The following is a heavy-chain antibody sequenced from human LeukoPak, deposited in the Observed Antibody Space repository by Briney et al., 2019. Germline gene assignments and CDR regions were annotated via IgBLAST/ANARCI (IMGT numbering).Heavy chain of an antibody. J-gene: IGHJ4*02. D-gene: IGHD6-13*01. CDR2: IYTSGST. CDR3: ARDRGFMSSSSWVFDY. Sequence: PSETLSLTCTVSGGSISSYYWSWIRQPAGKGLEWIGRIYTSGSTSYNPSLKSRVTMSVDTSKNQFSLKLSSVTAADTAVYYCARDRGFMSSSSWVFDYWGQGTLVTVSS. V-gene: IGHV4-4*07. CDR1: GGSISSYY.